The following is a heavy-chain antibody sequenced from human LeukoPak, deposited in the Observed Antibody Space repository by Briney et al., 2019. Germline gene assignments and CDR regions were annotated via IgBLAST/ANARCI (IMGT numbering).Heavy chain of an antibody. J-gene: IGHJ6*02. CDR2: INPNSGGT. Sequence: ASVSVSSKASVDTFTVYNMRSVRQAPGQGLEWMGWINPNSGGTNYAQKFQGRVTMTRDTSISTAYMELSRLRSDDTAVYYCAGSMVRGVMVYYYYGMDVWGQGTTVTVSS. D-gene: IGHD3-10*01. CDR3: AGSMVRGVMVYYYYGMDV. V-gene: IGHV1-2*02. CDR1: VDTFTVYN.